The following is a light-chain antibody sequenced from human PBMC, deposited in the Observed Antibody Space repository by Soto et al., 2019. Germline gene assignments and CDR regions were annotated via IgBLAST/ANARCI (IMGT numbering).Light chain of an antibody. CDR1: QSISTY. Sequence: DIQMTQSPSSLSASVGYRVTISFLASQSISTYLNWYQQKPGTAPRLLIYRASSVKSGVPPRFSGSGSGRDFTLTISSLRPEDIATYFCQHSYSSPPWTFGQGTKV. V-gene: IGKV1-39*01. J-gene: IGKJ1*01. CDR3: QHSYSSPPWT. CDR2: RAS.